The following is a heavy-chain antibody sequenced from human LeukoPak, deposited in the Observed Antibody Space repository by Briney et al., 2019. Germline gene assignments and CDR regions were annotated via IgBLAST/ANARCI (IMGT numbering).Heavy chain of an antibody. Sequence: GGSLRLSCAASGFTFSKAWMSWGRQSPGKGLEGCGQIKSKTDGGTTDYAAPVKGRFTISRDDSKNSLYLLMNSLKTEDTAVYYCTNEDYGDYVPDYWGQGTLVTVSS. J-gene: IGHJ4*02. D-gene: IGHD4-17*01. CDR2: IKSKTDGGTT. CDR3: TNEDYGDYVPDY. V-gene: IGHV3-15*01. CDR1: GFTFSKAW.